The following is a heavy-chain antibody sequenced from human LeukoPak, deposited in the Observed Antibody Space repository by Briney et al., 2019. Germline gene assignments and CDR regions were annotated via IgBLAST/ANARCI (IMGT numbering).Heavy chain of an antibody. CDR2: IRYDGSNK. Sequence: GGSLRLSCAASGFTFSSYGMHWVRQAPGKGLEWVAFIRYDGSNKYYADSVKGRFTISRDNSKNTLYLQMNSLRAEDTAVYYCANTQSGSPSDAFDIWGQGTMVTVSS. J-gene: IGHJ3*02. CDR1: GFTFSSYG. D-gene: IGHD1-26*01. CDR3: ANTQSGSPSDAFDI. V-gene: IGHV3-30*02.